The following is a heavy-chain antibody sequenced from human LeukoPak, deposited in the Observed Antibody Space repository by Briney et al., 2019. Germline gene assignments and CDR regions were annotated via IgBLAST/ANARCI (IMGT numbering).Heavy chain of an antibody. V-gene: IGHV1-2*02. CDR2: INPNSGGT. CDR1: GYTFTGYY. J-gene: IGHJ4*02. D-gene: IGHD3-9*01. Sequence: ASVKVSCKASGYTFTGYYMHWVRQAPGQGLEWMGWINPNSGGTNYAQKFQGRVTMTRDTSISTAYMELSRLRSEDTAVYYCARGGALRYFDWLLHRAYYFDYWGQGTLVTVSS. CDR3: ARGGALRYFDWLLHRAYYFDY.